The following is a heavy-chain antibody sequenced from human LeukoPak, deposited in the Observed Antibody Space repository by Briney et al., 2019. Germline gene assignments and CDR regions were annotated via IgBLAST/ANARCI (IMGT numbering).Heavy chain of an antibody. CDR1: GFTFSSYG. CDR3: AKDLLGGDSGSYYEVGELGMDV. CDR2: ISYDGSNK. V-gene: IGHV3-30*18. J-gene: IGHJ6*02. Sequence: GGSLRLSCAVSGFTFSSYGMHWVRQAPGKGLEWVAVISYDGSNKYYADSVKGRFTISRDKSKNTLYLQMNSLRAEDPAVYYCAKDLLGGDSGSYYEVGELGMDVWGQGTTVTVSS. D-gene: IGHD1-26*01.